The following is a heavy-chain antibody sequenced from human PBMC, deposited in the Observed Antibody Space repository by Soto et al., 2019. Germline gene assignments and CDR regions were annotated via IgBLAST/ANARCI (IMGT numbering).Heavy chain of an antibody. CDR2: MNPNMGNT. CDR3: ARGIKYGAYSRWFDP. Sequence: QVQLVQSGAEVKNPGASVKVSSKASGYNFTSYDINWVRQDTGQALEYLGWMNPNMGNTGYVQTFQGRVTMTRDTSISTAYKELSSLRSEDSAVYFCARGIKYGAYSRWFDPWGQGTLGTVSS. CDR1: GYNFTSYD. D-gene: IGHD4-17*01. V-gene: IGHV1-8*01. J-gene: IGHJ5*02.